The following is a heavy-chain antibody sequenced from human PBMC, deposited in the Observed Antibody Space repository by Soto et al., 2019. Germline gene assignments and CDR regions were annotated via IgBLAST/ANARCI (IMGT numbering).Heavy chain of an antibody. V-gene: IGHV1-18*01. Sequence: QVQLVQSGAEVKKPGASVKVSCKASGYTFTSYGISWVRQAPGQGLEWMGWISAYNGNTNYAQKLQGRVTMTTDTTTSRAYIELRSLRPDATAVYYCARRRIMITFGGVMRSWEEYWGQGTLVTVSS. CDR2: ISAYNGNT. J-gene: IGHJ4*02. CDR3: ARRRIMITFGGVMRSWEEY. CDR1: GYTFTSYG. D-gene: IGHD3-16*01.